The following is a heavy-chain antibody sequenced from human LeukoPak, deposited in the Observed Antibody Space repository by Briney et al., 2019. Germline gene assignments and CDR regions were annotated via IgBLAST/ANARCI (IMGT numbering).Heavy chain of an antibody. D-gene: IGHD3-22*01. CDR1: GYILTSQW. CDR3: ARVVVINSNYWYFDF. J-gene: IGHJ2*01. Sequence: GESLKISCKASGYILTSQWIGWVRQMPGGGLEWMGLIHPGDSDTRYSPSFQGQVTISVDKSISTAYVRWNSLEASDTAMYYCARVVVINSNYWYFDFWGRGTLVTVSS. V-gene: IGHV5-51*01. CDR2: IHPGDSDT.